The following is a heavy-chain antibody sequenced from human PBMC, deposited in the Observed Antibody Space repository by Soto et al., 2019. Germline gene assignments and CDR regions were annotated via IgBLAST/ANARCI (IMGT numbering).Heavy chain of an antibody. CDR3: ARYGLRYFDWLSAFDI. CDR1: EFTFTTYH. CDR2: ISASSDTV. V-gene: IGHV3-48*01. D-gene: IGHD3-9*01. Sequence: GGSLRLSCAASEFTFTTYHMNWVRQAPGQGLEWIAYISASSDTVNYADSVKGRFTISRDNAKNSLYLQMNSLRAEDTAVYYCARYGLRYFDWLSAFDIWGQGTMVTVSS. J-gene: IGHJ3*02.